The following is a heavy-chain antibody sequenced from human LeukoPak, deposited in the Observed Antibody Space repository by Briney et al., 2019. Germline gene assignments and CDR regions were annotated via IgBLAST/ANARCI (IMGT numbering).Heavy chain of an antibody. CDR1: GGSISSGSYY. J-gene: IGHJ3*02. D-gene: IGHD3-16*02. CDR3: ARFRVGDYVWGSYRYEVGAFDI. Sequence: ASETLSLTCTVSGGSISSGSYYWGWIRQPPGKGLEWIGSIYYSGSTYYNPSLKSRVTISVDTSKNQFSLKLSSVTAADTAVYYCARFRVGDYVWGSYRYEVGAFDIWGQGTMVTVSS. CDR2: IYYSGST. V-gene: IGHV4-39*01.